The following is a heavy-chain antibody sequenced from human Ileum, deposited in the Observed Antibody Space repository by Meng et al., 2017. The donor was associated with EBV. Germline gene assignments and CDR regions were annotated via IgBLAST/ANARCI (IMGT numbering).Heavy chain of an antibody. CDR1: GGSFSGYY. J-gene: IGHJ4*02. Sequence: QGQLQRGGAGLLEPSGALSLTCAVYGGSFSGYYWSWVRQPPGKGLEWIGEINHRGGAFYNPSLKSRVTMSIDTSKNQFSLKLNSVTAADTAVYYCASHPGGNSQYYSSGDDYWGQGALVTVSS. V-gene: IGHV4-34*01. CDR3: ASHPGGNSQYYSSGDDY. D-gene: IGHD3-22*01. CDR2: INHRGGA.